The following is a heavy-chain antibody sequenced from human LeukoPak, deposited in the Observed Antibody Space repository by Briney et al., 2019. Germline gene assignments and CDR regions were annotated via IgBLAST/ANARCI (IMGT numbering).Heavy chain of an antibody. D-gene: IGHD1-26*01. J-gene: IGHJ4*02. CDR3: ARDPTISGSYSDY. V-gene: IGHV3-48*02. Sequence: TGGSLRLSCAASGFTFSSYMMNWVRQAPGKGLEWVSYINSNSRTIYYADSVEGRFTVSRDNAKNSLYLQMNSLRDEDTAVYYCARDPTISGSYSDYWGQGTLVTVSS. CDR1: GFTFSSYM. CDR2: INSNSRTI.